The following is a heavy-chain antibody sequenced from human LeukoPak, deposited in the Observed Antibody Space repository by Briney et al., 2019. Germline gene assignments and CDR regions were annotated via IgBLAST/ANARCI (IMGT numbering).Heavy chain of an antibody. J-gene: IGHJ4*02. D-gene: IGHD6-13*01. CDR2: IRSTANGYAT. V-gene: IGHV3-73*01. Sequence: GGSLRLSCAASGFTFSGSALHWVRQASGKGLEWVGRIRSTANGYATAYAASVKGRFTISRDDSKNTAYLQMDSLKTEDTAVYYCTRGIAAAGTGSVVDYWGQGTLVTVSS. CDR1: GFTFSGSA. CDR3: TRGIAAAGTGSVVDY.